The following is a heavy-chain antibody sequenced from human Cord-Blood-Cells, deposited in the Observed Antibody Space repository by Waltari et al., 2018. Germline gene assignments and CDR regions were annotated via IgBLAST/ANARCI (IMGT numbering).Heavy chain of an antibody. V-gene: IGHV1-24*01. J-gene: IGHJ4*02. CDR1: GYTLTELS. Sequence: QVQLVQSGAEVKKPGASVKVSCKVSGYTLTELSMHWVRQAPGNGLEWMGGLDPEDGETIYAQKFQGRVTMTEDTSTDTAYMELSSLRSEDTAVYYCATVWGWYRRFDYWGQGTLVTVSS. CDR2: LDPEDGET. CDR3: ATVWGWYRRFDY. D-gene: IGHD6-19*01.